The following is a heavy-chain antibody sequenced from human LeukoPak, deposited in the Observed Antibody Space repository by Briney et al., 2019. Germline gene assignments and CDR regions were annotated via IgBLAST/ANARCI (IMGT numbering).Heavy chain of an antibody. CDR2: INPSGGST. Sequence: ASVKVSCKASGYTFTSYYMHWVRQAPGQGLEWMGIINPSGGSTSYAQKFQGRVTMTRDTSTSTVYMELSSLRSEDTAVYYCARDLSGSSTPTEYYFDYWGQGTLVTVSS. CDR3: ARDLSGSSTPTEYYFDY. CDR1: GYTFTSYY. D-gene: IGHD1-26*01. V-gene: IGHV1-46*01. J-gene: IGHJ4*02.